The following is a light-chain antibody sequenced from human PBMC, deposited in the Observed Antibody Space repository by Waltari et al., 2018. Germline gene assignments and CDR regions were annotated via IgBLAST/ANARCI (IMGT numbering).Light chain of an antibody. V-gene: IGLV3-21*01. CDR2: YDN. CDR1: HIQSKS. CDR3: QVWDANTDPGV. J-gene: IGLJ1*01. Sequence: SYVLTQPPSVSVAPGETARITCGGNHIQSKSVHWYRQRPGPAPVVVISYDNDRAAGIPERFSGSNSGNTATLTISRVEAGDEADYYCQVWDANTDPGVFGTGTEVTVL.